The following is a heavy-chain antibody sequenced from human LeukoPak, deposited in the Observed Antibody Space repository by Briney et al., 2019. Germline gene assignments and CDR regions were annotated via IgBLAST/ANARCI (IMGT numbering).Heavy chain of an antibody. Sequence: PSETLSLTCAVYGGSFSGYYWSWIRRPPGKGLEWIGEINHSGSTNYNPSLKSRVTISVDTSKNQFSLKLSSVTAADTAVYYCARGQLRFLIWGQGTMVTVSS. CDR2: INHSGST. V-gene: IGHV4-34*01. D-gene: IGHD3-3*01. J-gene: IGHJ3*02. CDR1: GGSFSGYY. CDR3: ARGQLRFLI.